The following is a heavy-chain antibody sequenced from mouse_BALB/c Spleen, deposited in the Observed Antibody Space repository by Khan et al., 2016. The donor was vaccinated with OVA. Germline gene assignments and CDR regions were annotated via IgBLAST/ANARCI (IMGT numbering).Heavy chain of an antibody. J-gene: IGHJ3*01. V-gene: IGHV1-7*01. CDR2: INPSTGYT. Sequence: QVQLQQSGAELAKPGASVKMSCKASGYTFTSYWMHWVKQRPGQGLEWIGYINPSTGYTEYNQKFKDKATLTADKSSSTAYMQLSSLTSEDSAVYYCANHGSSSDWFTYWGQGTLVTVSA. CDR3: ANHGSSSDWFTY. D-gene: IGHD1-1*01. CDR1: GYTFTSYW.